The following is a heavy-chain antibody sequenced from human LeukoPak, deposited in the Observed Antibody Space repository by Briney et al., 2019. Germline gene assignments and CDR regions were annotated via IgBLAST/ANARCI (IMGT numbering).Heavy chain of an antibody. Sequence: GGSLRLSYSASGFTFSNYWMSWVRQAPGKGLEWVANIKQDGSEKYYVDSVKGRFTISRDNAKNSLYLQMNSLRAEDTAVYYCARDSADFWSGYYTAAFDIWGQGTMVTVST. J-gene: IGHJ3*02. CDR1: GFTFSNYW. CDR2: IKQDGSEK. V-gene: IGHV3-7*01. D-gene: IGHD3-3*01. CDR3: ARDSADFWSGYYTAAFDI.